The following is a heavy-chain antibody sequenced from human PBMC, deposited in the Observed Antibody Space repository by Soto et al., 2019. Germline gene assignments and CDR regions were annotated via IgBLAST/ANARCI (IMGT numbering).Heavy chain of an antibody. CDR3: ARGVAATGSAFDI. V-gene: IGHV3-74*01. CDR2: VNSDGSST. D-gene: IGHD6-19*01. CDR1: GFTFTSYW. J-gene: IGHJ3*02. Sequence: PGGSLRLSCAASGFTFTSYWMHWVRQAPGKGLVWVSRVNSDGSSTTYADSVKGRFTISTDNAKNILYLQMNSLRPDDTAMYYCARGVAATGSAFDIWGQGTMVTVS.